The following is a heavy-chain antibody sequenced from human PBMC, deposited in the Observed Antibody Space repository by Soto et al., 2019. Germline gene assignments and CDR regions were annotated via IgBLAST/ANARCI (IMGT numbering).Heavy chain of an antibody. CDR3: ARGGYSGYAR. CDR2: ISHSGST. D-gene: IGHD5-12*01. CDR1: GGSFSGYY. V-gene: IGHV4-34*01. J-gene: IGHJ4*02. Sequence: QVQLQQWGAGLLKPSETLSLTCAVYGGSFSGYYWSWIRQPPGKGLEWIGEISHSGSTNYNPSLKSLVTISVDPSKNQFSLKLSSVTAADTAVYYCARGGYSGYARWGQGTLVTVSS.